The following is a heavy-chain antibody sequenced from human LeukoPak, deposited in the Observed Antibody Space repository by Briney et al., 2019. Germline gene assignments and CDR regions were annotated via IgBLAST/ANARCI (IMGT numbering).Heavy chain of an antibody. V-gene: IGHV3-53*01. CDR2: IYSGGGT. CDR3: ARAFIDP. CDR1: GFTVSSNH. J-gene: IGHJ5*02. Sequence: PGGSLRLSCAASGFTVSSNHMTWVRQAPGKGLEWVSVIYSGGGTYFADSVKGRFTISRDNSKNTVYLQMNSLRAEDTAVYYCARAFIDPWGQGTLVTVSS.